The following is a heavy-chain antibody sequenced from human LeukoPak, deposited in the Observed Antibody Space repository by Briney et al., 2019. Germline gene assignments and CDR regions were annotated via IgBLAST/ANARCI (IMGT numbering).Heavy chain of an antibody. V-gene: IGHV3-21*01. CDR2: ISSSSSYI. J-gene: IGHJ4*02. CDR1: RFTFSSYS. Sequence: GGSLRLSCAASRFTFSSYSMNWVRQAPGKGLEWVSSISSSSSYIYYADSVKGRFTISRDNAKNSLYLQMNSLRAEDTAVYYCARREVTREIDYWGQGTLVTVSS. CDR3: ARREVTREIDY. D-gene: IGHD5-18*01.